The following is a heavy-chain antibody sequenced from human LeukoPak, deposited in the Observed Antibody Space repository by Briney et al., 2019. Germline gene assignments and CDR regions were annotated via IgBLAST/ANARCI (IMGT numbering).Heavy chain of an antibody. J-gene: IGHJ4*02. Sequence: SETLSLTCGVDGGSFTASYWSWIRQSPGKGLEWIGEIHHAGDTTYNPSLKSRVTISLDIYKAQFSLNLKSVTAADTAVYYCARGSGIAAAGTHDYWGQGTLVTVSS. CDR3: ARGSGIAAAGTHDY. V-gene: IGHV4-34*01. CDR2: IHHAGDT. CDR1: GGSFTASY. D-gene: IGHD6-13*01.